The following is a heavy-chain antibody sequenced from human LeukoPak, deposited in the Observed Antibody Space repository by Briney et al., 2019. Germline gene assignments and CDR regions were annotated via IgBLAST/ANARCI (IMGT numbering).Heavy chain of an antibody. CDR1: GSTFSSYS. J-gene: IGHJ4*02. CDR2: ISSSSSYI. Sequence: GGSLRLSCAASGSTFSSYSMNWVRQAPGKGLEWVSSISSSSSYIYYADSVKGRFTISRDNAKNSLYLQMNSLRAEDTAVYYCATIPEKVVVPNYWGQGTLVTVSS. CDR3: ATIPEKVVVPNY. D-gene: IGHD3-22*01. V-gene: IGHV3-21*01.